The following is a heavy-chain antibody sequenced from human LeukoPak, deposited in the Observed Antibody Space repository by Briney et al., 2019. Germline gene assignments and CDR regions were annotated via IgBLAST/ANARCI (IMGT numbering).Heavy chain of an antibody. CDR1: GFTFDDYG. J-gene: IGHJ4*02. CDR2: INWNGGST. Sequence: GGSLRLSCAASGFTFDDYGMSWVRQAPGKGLEWVSGINWNGGSTGYADSVKGRFTISRDNAKNSLYLQMNSLRAEDTALYYCARNMDGDYTNLFGYWGQGTLVTVSS. CDR3: ARNMDGDYTNLFGY. D-gene: IGHD4-17*01. V-gene: IGHV3-20*04.